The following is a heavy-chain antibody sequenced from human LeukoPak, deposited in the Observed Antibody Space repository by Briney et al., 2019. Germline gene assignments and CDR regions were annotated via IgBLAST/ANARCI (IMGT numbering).Heavy chain of an antibody. Sequence: PGGSLRLSCAASGFTFSSYSMSWVRQAPGKGLEWVSYISSSSSTIYYADSVKGRFTISRDNAKNSLYLQMNSLRADDTALYYCARSRGDFWGQGTLVTVSS. CDR3: ARSRGDF. CDR1: GFTFSSYS. CDR2: ISSSSSTI. J-gene: IGHJ4*02. V-gene: IGHV3-48*04.